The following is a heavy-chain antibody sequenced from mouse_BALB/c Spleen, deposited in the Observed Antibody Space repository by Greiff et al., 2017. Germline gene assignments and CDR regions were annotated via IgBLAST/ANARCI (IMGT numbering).Heavy chain of an antibody. CDR2: ISYSGST. D-gene: IGHD1-1*01. J-gene: IGHJ2*01. V-gene: IGHV3-8*02. CDR3: ARYDYGSSPYFDY. Sequence: EVKVEESGPSLVKPSQTLSLTCSVTGDSITSGYWNWIRKFPGNKLEYMGYISYSGSTYYNPSLKSRISITRDTSKNQYYLQLNSVTTEDTATYYCARYDYGSSPYFDYWGQGTTLTVSS. CDR1: GDSITSGY.